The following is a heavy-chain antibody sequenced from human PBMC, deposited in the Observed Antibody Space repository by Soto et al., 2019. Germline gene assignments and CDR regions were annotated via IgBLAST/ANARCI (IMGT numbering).Heavy chain of an antibody. J-gene: IGHJ4*02. CDR2: IDPKGST. CDR3: ATVFDF. Sequence: EVQLVESGGGLVQPGGSLRLSCAASEFTFSNHWTHWVRQAPGQGLVWVSRIDPKGSTSYADPVKGRFTISRDNAKNTVYLQMNSLTAEDTAVYYCATVFDFWGRGTLVTVSS. CDR1: EFTFSNHW. V-gene: IGHV3-74*01.